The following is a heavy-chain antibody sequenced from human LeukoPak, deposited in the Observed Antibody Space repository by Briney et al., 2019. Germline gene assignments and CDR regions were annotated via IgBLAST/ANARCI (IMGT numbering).Heavy chain of an antibody. Sequence: SETLSLTCTVSGGSISSSSYYWGWIRQPPGKGLEWIGSIYYIGSTYYNPSLKSRVTISVDTSKNQFSLNLGSVTAADTAVYYCAKDAEMGPDFWSGYSNWFDPWGQGTLVTVSS. D-gene: IGHD3-3*01. CDR2: IYYIGST. V-gene: IGHV4-39*02. CDR1: GGSISSSSYY. CDR3: AKDAEMGPDFWSGYSNWFDP. J-gene: IGHJ5*02.